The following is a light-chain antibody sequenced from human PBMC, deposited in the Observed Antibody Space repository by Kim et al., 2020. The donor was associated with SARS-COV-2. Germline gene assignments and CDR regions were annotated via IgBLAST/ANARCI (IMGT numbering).Light chain of an antibody. CDR1: QTVLYNSNNKTY. V-gene: IGKV4-1*01. CDR3: QQYYSTPPS. Sequence: RATLNCKSSQTVLYNSNNKTYLAWYQQNPGQAPKLLIYWASIRESGVSDRFSGSGSETDFTLTISSLQAEDVAVYYCQQYYSTPPSFGQGTKLEI. CDR2: WAS. J-gene: IGKJ2*03.